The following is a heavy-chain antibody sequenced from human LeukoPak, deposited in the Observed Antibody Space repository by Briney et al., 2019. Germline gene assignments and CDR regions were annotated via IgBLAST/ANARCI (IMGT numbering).Heavy chain of an antibody. CDR2: IRGDGRET. D-gene: IGHD4-11*01. CDR3: ARVVTWFDP. V-gene: IGHV3-74*01. J-gene: IGHJ5*02. Sequence: GGSLRRSCAASGFTFSTSWMHWVRQAPGKGLEWVSRIRGDGRETNYADSVKGRFTISRDNAKNTLSLQMNSLRAEDTALYYCARVVTWFDPWGQGTLVTVSS. CDR1: GFTFSTSW.